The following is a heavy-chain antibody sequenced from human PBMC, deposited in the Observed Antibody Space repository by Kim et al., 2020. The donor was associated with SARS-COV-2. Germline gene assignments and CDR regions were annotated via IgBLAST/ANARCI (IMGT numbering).Heavy chain of an antibody. Sequence: YADSVKGRFTIARDNARNSLDLQMNCLRAEDTALYYCAKDMKAVAGNCDYWGQGTLVTVSS. CDR3: AKDMKAVAGNCDY. V-gene: IGHV3-9*01. J-gene: IGHJ4*02. D-gene: IGHD6-19*01.